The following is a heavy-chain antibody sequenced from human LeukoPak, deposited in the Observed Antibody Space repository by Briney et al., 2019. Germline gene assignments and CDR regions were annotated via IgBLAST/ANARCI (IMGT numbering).Heavy chain of an antibody. D-gene: IGHD1-20*01. V-gene: IGHV3-30-3*01. J-gene: IGHJ6*02. CDR1: GFTFSSYA. CDR3: ARASYNWNDEPHSPQLQYYYYGMDV. Sequence: GGSLRLSCAASGFTFSSYAMHWVRQAPGKGLEWVAVISYDGSNKYYADSVKGRFTISRDNSKNTLYLQMNSLRAEDTAVYYCARASYNWNDEPHSPQLQYYYYGMDVWGQGTTVTVSS. CDR2: ISYDGSNK.